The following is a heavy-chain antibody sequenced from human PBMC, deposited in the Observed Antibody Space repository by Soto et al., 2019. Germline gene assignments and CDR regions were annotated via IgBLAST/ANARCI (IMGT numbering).Heavy chain of an antibody. Sequence: SQTLSLTCAISGDSVSSNSAAWNWIRQSPSRGLEWLGRTYYRSKWYNDYAVSVKSRITINPDTSKNQFSLQLNSVTPEDTAVYYCARDPGEWLVAGINHHYYHGMDVWGQGTTVTVSS. V-gene: IGHV6-1*01. CDR1: GDSVSSNSAA. CDR3: ARDPGEWLVAGINHHYYHGMDV. D-gene: IGHD6-19*01. CDR2: TYYRSKWYN. J-gene: IGHJ6*02.